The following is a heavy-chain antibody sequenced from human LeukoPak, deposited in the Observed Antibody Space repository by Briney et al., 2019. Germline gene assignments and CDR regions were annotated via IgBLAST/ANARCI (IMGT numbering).Heavy chain of an antibody. D-gene: IGHD3-22*01. CDR1: GFTFSSYA. V-gene: IGHV3-23*01. CDR3: AKGAYYYDSSGYTPYYFDY. J-gene: IGHJ4*02. CDR2: ISGSGGST. Sequence: GGSLRLSCAASGFTFSSYAMSWVRQAPGKGLEWVSAISGSGGSTYYADSVKGRFTISRDNSKNTLYLQMNSLRAEDTAVYYCAKGAYYYDSSGYTPYYFDYWGQGTLVTVSS.